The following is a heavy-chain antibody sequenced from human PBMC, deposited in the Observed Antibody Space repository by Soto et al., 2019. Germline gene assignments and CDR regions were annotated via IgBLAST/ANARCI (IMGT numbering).Heavy chain of an antibody. V-gene: IGHV3-30-3*01. Sequence: QVQLVESGGGVVQPGRSLRLSCAASGFTFSSYAMHWVRQAPCKGLEWVAVISYDGSNKYYADSVKGRFTISRDNSKNTLYLQMNSLRAEDTAVYYCARELDGYNDYYYGMDVWGQGTTVTVSS. D-gene: IGHD5-12*01. CDR2: ISYDGSNK. CDR3: ARELDGYNDYYYGMDV. CDR1: GFTFSSYA. J-gene: IGHJ6*02.